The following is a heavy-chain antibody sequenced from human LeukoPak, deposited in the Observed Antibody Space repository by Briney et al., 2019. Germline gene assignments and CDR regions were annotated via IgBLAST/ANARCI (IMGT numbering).Heavy chain of an antibody. CDR3: AKPIMTTVTTLGLYFDF. Sequence: GGSLRLSCAASGFTFSSYTMNWVRQAPGKGLEWVAVISYDGTKRYYADSVKGRFTISRDNSKNTLYLQMNSLRAEDTAVYYCAKPIMTTVTTLGLYFDFWGQGALVTVSS. J-gene: IGHJ4*02. D-gene: IGHD4-17*01. CDR2: ISYDGTKR. V-gene: IGHV3-30*18. CDR1: GFTFSSYT.